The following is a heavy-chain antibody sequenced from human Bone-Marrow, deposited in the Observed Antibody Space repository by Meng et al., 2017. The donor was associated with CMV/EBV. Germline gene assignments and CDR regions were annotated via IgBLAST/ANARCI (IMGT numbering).Heavy chain of an antibody. CDR1: GFTFSSYA. J-gene: IGHJ4*02. D-gene: IGHD1-26*01. Sequence: GGSLRLSCAASGFTFSSYAMHWVRQAPGKGLEWVAVISYDGSNKYYADSVKGRFTISRDNSKNTLYLQMNSLRAEDTAVYYCARDPKISNNGSYYRMSDYWGQRNLVNVYS. CDR2: ISYDGSNK. V-gene: IGHV3-30*04. CDR3: ARDPKISNNGSYYRMSDY.